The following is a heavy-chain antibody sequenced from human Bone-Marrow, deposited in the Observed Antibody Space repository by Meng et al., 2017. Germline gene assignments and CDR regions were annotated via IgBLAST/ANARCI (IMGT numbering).Heavy chain of an antibody. CDR2: INVGNGHT. D-gene: IGHD2-21*02. CDR3: ARDTARMQTVFGMDV. CDR1: GYTFTSYA. J-gene: IGHJ6*02. Sequence: ASVKVSCKASGYTFTSYALQWVRQAPGQGLEWMGWINVGNGHTKYSQKFQDRVTITADTSASTAYMELSSLTAEDTAVYYCARDTARMQTVFGMDVWGQGTTVTVSS. V-gene: IGHV1-3*01.